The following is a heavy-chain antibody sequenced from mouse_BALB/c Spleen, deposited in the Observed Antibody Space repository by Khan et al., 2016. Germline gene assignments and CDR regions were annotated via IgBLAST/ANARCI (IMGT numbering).Heavy chain of an antibody. D-gene: IGHD1-1*01. Sequence: VQLQQSGAELVKPGASVKLSCTASGINIKDTYMHWVRQRPEQGLEWIGRIDPGNGNARYDPKFQDKATITADTSSNTAYLQLSSLTSEDTGFYYCTGRGAIYYYGSSYGYWGQGTTLTVSS. V-gene: IGHV14-3*02. CDR1: GINIKDTY. J-gene: IGHJ2*01. CDR3: TGRGAIYYYGSSYGY. CDR2: IDPGNGNA.